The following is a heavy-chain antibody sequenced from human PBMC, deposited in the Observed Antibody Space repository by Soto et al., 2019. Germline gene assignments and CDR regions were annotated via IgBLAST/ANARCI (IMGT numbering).Heavy chain of an antibody. CDR1: GGSISSYY. Sequence: SETLSLTCTVSGGSISSYYWSWIRQPPGKGLEWIGYIYYSGSTNYNPSLKSRVTISVDTSKTQFSLKLNSMTAAVTAVYYCARHNYGSGSTYFDYWGQGTLVTVSS. CDR2: IYYSGST. V-gene: IGHV4-59*08. D-gene: IGHD3-10*01. J-gene: IGHJ4*02. CDR3: ARHNYGSGSTYFDY.